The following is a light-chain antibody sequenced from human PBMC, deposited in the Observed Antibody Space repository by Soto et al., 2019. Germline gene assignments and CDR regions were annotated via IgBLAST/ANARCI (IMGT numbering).Light chain of an antibody. CDR2: GAS. V-gene: IGKV3-20*01. Sequence: EIVLTQSPGTLSLSPGERATLSCRASKSVSSCFLPWYQQKPGQAPMLLIYGASSRATGIPDRSSGSGSVTDFTLTISRLEPEDFAVYDYQHYCCSPPCTCGLGTTVEIK. CDR1: KSVSSCF. J-gene: IGKJ1*01. CDR3: QHYCCSPPCT.